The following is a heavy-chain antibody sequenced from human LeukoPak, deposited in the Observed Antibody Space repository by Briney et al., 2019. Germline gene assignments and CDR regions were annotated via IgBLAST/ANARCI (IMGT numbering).Heavy chain of an antibody. V-gene: IGHV4-31*03. Sequence: PWETLSLTCTVSGGSISRGGYYWSWIRQHPGKGLEWFGYIYYSGSTYYNPSLKSRVTISVDTSKNQFSLKLSSVTAADTAVYYCARVLNTYYYMDVCGKGTTVTVSS. J-gene: IGHJ6*03. CDR2: IYYSGST. CDR3: ARVLNTYYYMDV. D-gene: IGHD2-15*01. CDR1: GGSISRGGYY.